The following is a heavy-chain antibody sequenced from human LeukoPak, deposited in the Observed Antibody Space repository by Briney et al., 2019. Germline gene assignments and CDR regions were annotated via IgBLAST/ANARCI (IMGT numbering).Heavy chain of an antibody. J-gene: IGHJ4*02. D-gene: IGHD1-26*01. V-gene: IGHV3-30*02. CDR3: ARGSSGEY. CDR1: GFTFSSHG. Sequence: GGSLRLSCAASGFTFSSHGMHWVRQAPGKGLEWVAFIQYDGRNKYDADSVRGRFTISKDSAQNSSYLQMSSLRAEDTAVYYCARGSSGEYWGQGTLVTVSS. CDR2: IQYDGRNK.